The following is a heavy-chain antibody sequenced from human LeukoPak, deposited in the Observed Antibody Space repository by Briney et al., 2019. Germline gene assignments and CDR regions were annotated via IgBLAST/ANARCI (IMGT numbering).Heavy chain of an antibody. CDR1: GYTFTSYD. CDR3: ASGRVVPAALIYYYYYMDV. J-gene: IGHJ6*03. D-gene: IGHD2-2*01. Sequence: ASVKVSCKASGYTFTSYDINWVRQATGQGLEWMGWMNPNSGNTGYAQKFQGRVTMTRNTSISTAYMELSSLRSEDTAVYYCASGRVVPAALIYYYYYMDVWGKGTTVTVSS. V-gene: IGHV1-8*01. CDR2: MNPNSGNT.